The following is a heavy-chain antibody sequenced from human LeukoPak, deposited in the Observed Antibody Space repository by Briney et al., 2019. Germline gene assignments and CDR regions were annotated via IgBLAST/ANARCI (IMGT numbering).Heavy chain of an antibody. J-gene: IGHJ3*02. CDR1: GYTFTSYG. V-gene: IGHV1-18*01. Sequence: ASVKVSCKASGYTFTSYGISWVRQAPGQGLEWMGWISAYNGNTNYAQKLQGRVTMTTDTSTSTAYMGLRSLRSDDTAVYYCARADEITSGATGGAFDIWGQGIMVTVPS. CDR3: ARADEITSGATGGAFDI. CDR2: ISAYNGNT. D-gene: IGHD1-26*01.